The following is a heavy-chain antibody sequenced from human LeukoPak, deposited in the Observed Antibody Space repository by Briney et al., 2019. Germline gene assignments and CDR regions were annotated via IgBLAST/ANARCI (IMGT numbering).Heavy chain of an antibody. CDR1: GYTFTGYY. D-gene: IGHD3-3*01. CDR2: INPNSGGT. J-gene: IGHJ4*02. Sequence: ASVKVSCKASGYTFTGYYMHWVRQAPGQGLEWMGWINPNSGGTNYAQKFQGRVTMTRDTSISTAYMELSRLRSDDTAVYYCARTSDYDFWSGPYYFDYWGQGTLVTVSS. CDR3: ARTSDYDFWSGPYYFDY. V-gene: IGHV1-2*02.